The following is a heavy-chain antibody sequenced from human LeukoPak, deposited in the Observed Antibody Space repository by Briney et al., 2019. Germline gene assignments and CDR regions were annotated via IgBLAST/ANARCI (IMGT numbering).Heavy chain of an antibody. V-gene: IGHV4-39*07. CDR3: ARGIPSSWGVYAFDI. J-gene: IGHJ3*02. CDR2: IYYSGST. CDR1: GGSISSSSYY. D-gene: IGHD3-10*01. Sequence: SETLSLTCTVSGGSISSSSYYWGWIRQPPGKGLEWIGSIYYSGSTYYNPSLKSRVTISVDTSKNQFSLKLSSVTAADTAVYYCARGIPSSWGVYAFDIWGQGTMVTVSS.